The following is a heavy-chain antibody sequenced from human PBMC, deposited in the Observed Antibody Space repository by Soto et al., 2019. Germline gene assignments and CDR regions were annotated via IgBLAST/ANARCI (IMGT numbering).Heavy chain of an antibody. CDR2: ISGTGRTI. D-gene: IGHD5-12*01. CDR1: GFSFGDYY. CDR3: ARAPSAHDSFNP. J-gene: IGHJ5*02. V-gene: IGHV3-11*01. Sequence: VQLVESGGGLVKPGGYLRLYCAASGFSFGDYYMSWIRQAPGRGLEWLSYISGTGRTIDYANSVKGRFTISRDNADKTLYLQMNSLGADDTAIYYCARAPSAHDSFNPWGQGTLVTDSS.